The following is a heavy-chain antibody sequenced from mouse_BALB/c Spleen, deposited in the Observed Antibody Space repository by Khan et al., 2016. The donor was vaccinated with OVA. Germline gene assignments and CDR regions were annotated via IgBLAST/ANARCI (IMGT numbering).Heavy chain of an antibody. CDR1: GYSFTGYF. D-gene: IGHD1-1*01. CDR2: INPHIGET. J-gene: IGHJ2*01. CDR3: TRIYRSDCDY. Sequence: VQLKESGPVLVRPGASVKISCKASGYSFTGYFMNWVMQSHGKSLEWIGRINPHIGETFYNQRFKDKATLTVDESSSTAHMELRILASEDSAVYYCTRIYRSDCDYWGQGTTLTVSS. V-gene: IGHV1-20*02.